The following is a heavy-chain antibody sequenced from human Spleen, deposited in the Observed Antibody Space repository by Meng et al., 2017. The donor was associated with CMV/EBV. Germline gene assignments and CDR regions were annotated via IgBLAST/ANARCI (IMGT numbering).Heavy chain of an antibody. Sequence: KVSCKGSGYSFTSYWIGWVRQMPGKGLEWMGIIYPGDSDTRYSPFFQGQVTISADKSISTAYLQWSSLKASDTAMYYCARFDSSSGDYWGQGTLVTVSS. CDR2: IYPGDSDT. D-gene: IGHD3-22*01. CDR3: ARFDSSSGDY. J-gene: IGHJ4*02. CDR1: GYSFTSYW. V-gene: IGHV5-51*01.